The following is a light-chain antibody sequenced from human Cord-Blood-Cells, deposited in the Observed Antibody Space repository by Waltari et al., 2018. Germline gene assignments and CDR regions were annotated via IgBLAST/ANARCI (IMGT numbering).Light chain of an antibody. V-gene: IGKV1-39*01. CDR1: QSISSY. J-gene: IGKJ1*01. CDR2: AAS. CDR3: QQSYSTPWT. Sequence: DIQMTQSPSSLYASVADRVTITCRASQSISSYLNWYQQKPGKAPKLLIYAASSLQSGVTSRFSGSGSGTDFTLTISSLQPEDFATYYCQQSYSTPWTFGQGTKVEIK.